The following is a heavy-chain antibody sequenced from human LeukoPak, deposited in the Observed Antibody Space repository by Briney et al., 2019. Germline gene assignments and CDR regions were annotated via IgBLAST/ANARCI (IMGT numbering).Heavy chain of an antibody. CDR3: ARGGNYYDSSGYYLFDY. CDR1: GFTFSSYG. Sequence: GGSLRLSCAASGFTFSSYGMHWVRQAPGKGLEWVAFIRYDGSNKYYADSVKGRFTISRDNAKNTLYLQMNSLRAEDTAVYYCARGGNYYDSSGYYLFDYWGQGTLVTVSS. D-gene: IGHD3-22*01. V-gene: IGHV3-30*02. CDR2: IRYDGSNK. J-gene: IGHJ4*02.